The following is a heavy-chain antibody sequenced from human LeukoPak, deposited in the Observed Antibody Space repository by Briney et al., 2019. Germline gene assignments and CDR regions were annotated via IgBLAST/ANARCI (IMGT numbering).Heavy chain of an antibody. J-gene: IGHJ4*02. CDR1: GGTFSSYA. CDR2: IIPIFGTA. D-gene: IGHD3-3*01. Sequence: SVKVSCKASGGTFSSYAISWVRQAPGQGLEWMGGIIPIFGTANYAQKFQGRVTITADESTSTAYMELSSLRSEDTAVYYCARSSRFLEWLFGYWGQGTLVTVSS. V-gene: IGHV1-69*13. CDR3: ARSSRFLEWLFGY.